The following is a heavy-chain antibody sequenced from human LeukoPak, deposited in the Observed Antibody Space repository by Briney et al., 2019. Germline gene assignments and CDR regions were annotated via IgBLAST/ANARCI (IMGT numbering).Heavy chain of an antibody. CDR2: IYSSGST. J-gene: IGHJ6*02. V-gene: IGHV4-4*07. D-gene: IGHD4-17*01. CDR3: ARDPEDYGGYLGGDGIDV. CDR1: GGSISSYY. Sequence: SETLSLTCTVSGGSISSYYWSWIRQPAGKGLEWIGRIYSSGSTNYNPSLKSRVTMSVDTSKNQFSLKLSSVTAADTAVYYCARDPEDYGGYLGGDGIDVWGQGTTVIVSS.